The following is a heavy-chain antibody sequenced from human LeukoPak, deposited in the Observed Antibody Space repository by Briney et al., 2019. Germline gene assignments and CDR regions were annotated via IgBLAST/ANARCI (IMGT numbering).Heavy chain of an antibody. CDR2: ISYDGSNK. Sequence: GGSLRLSCAASGFTFSRYGMHWVRQAPGKGLEWVAVISYDGSNKYYADSVKGRFTISRDNSKNTLYLQMNSLRAEDTAVYYCAKNRDRGVPTYYYDSSGSSHFDLWGRGTLVTVSS. V-gene: IGHV3-30*18. CDR1: GFTFSRYG. J-gene: IGHJ2*01. CDR3: AKNRDRGVPTYYYDSSGSSHFDL. D-gene: IGHD3-22*01.